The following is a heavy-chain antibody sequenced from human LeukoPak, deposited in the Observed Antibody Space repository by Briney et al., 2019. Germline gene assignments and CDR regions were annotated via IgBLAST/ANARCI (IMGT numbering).Heavy chain of an antibody. CDR2: IWYDGSNK. Sequence: GGSLRLSCAASGFTFSSYGMHWVRQAPGKGLERVAVIWYDGSNKYYADSVKGRFTISRDNSKTTLYLQTNSLRAEDTAVYYCARDRISGGTSGTTGSTYRPGYFDYWGQGTLVTVSS. CDR3: ARDRISGGTSGTTGSTYRPGYFDY. J-gene: IGHJ4*02. D-gene: IGHD1-1*01. V-gene: IGHV3-33*01. CDR1: GFTFSSYG.